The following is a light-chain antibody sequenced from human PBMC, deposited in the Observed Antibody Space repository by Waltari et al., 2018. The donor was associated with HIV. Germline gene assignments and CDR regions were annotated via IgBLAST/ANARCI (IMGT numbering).Light chain of an antibody. CDR3: VTWDDNLNGPV. V-gene: IGLV1-44*01. Sequence: QSVLTQPPSVSGTPGQRVTISCSGSSSNIGDNPISWYQQHPGPAPKHPIQPNRQQPSGVPARASGSTSGTSASLAISGLQSEDEANDYCVTWDDNLNGPVFGGGTRLTVL. J-gene: IGLJ2*01. CDR1: SSNIGDNP. CDR2: PNR.